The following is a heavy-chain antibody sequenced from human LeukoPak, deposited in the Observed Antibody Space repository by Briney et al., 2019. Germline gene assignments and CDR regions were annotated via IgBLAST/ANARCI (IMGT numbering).Heavy chain of an antibody. D-gene: IGHD6-19*01. V-gene: IGHV4-38-2*02. J-gene: IGHJ4*02. CDR3: ARDCRIAGAGYYYFDY. CDR2: IYHSGST. CDR1: GYSISRAYY. Sequence: PSETLSLTCSVYGYSISRAYYWGCIRQPPGKGLEWIGRIYHSGSTCYNPSLKSRVTISLYTSKNQVSLQLSSVTAADTAVYFCARDCRIAGAGYYYFDYWGPGTLVTVSS.